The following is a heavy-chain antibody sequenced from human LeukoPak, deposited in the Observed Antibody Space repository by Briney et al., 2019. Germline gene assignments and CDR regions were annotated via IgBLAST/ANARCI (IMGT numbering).Heavy chain of an antibody. Sequence: SETLSLTCTVSGGSISSSSYYWGWIRQPPGKGLEWIGSIYYSGSTYYNLSLKSRVTISVDTSKNQFSLKLNSVTAADTAVYYCARQLFRQWPEYFQHWGQGTLVTVSS. CDR2: IYYSGST. V-gene: IGHV4-39*01. CDR3: ARQLFRQWPEYFQH. J-gene: IGHJ1*01. CDR1: GGSISSSSYY. D-gene: IGHD6-19*01.